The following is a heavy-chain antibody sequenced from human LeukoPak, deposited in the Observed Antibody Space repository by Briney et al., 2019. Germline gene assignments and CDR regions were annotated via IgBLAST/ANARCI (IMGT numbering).Heavy chain of an antibody. J-gene: IGHJ4*02. V-gene: IGHV4-34*01. Sequence: KPSETLSLTCAVYGGSFSGYYWSWIRQPPGKGLEWIGEINHSGSTNYNPSLKSRVTISVDTSKNQFSLKLSSVTAADTAVYYCASLYSGYDLDYWGQGTLVTVSS. CDR3: ASLYSGYDLDY. CDR1: GGSFSGYY. CDR2: INHSGST. D-gene: IGHD5-12*01.